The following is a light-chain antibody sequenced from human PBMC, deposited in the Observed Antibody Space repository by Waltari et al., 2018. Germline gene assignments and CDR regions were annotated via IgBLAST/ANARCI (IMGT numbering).Light chain of an antibody. J-gene: IGKJ4*01. CDR2: GAS. CDR3: QQRLT. CDR1: QSVSSSY. V-gene: IGKV3-20*01. Sequence: EIVLTQSPGTLSLSPGERATLSCRASQSVSSSYLAWYQQKPGQAPRLLIYGASSRATGIPDRFRGSGSGTDFTLTISRLEPEDFAVYYCQQRLTFGGGTKVEIK.